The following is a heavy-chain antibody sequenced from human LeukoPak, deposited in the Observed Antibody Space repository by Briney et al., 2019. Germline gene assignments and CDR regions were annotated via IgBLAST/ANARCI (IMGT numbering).Heavy chain of an antibody. V-gene: IGHV3-74*03. CDR2: INSDGSDT. D-gene: IGHD6-19*01. J-gene: IGHJ4*02. CDR1: GFTFSNYW. Sequence: PGGSLRLSCAASGFTFSNYWMHWVRQAPGKGLVWVSRINSDGSDTTYADSVKGRFTISRDNAKNTLYLQMNSLRVEDTAIYYCARAVRPNHYWGQGTLVTVSS. CDR3: ARAVRPNHY.